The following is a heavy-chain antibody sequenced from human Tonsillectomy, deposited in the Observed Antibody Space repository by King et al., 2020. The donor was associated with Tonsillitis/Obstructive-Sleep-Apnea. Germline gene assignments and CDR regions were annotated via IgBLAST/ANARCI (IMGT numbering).Heavy chain of an antibody. CDR2: IRQHGSEQ. V-gene: IGHV3-7*04. D-gene: IGHD2-15*01. CDR1: GFSFTTYS. Sequence: VQLVQSGGGLVQPGGSLRLSCAASGFSFTTYSMSWVRQAPGKGLEWVANIRQHGSEQYYVDSVRGRFTISRDNAKNSLYLQMNSLRAEDTAVYFCAREYCSGGSCYRIFDCWGQGTLVTVSS. J-gene: IGHJ4*02. CDR3: AREYCSGGSCYRIFDC.